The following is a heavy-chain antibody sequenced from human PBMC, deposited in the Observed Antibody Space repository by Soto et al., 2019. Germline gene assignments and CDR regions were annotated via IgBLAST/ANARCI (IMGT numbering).Heavy chain of an antibody. CDR1: GFTFSSYA. J-gene: IGHJ4*02. V-gene: IGHV3-23*01. CDR2: ISGSGGST. D-gene: IGHD2-15*01. CDR3: AKDAVVVVAANFDY. Sequence: GGSLRLSCAASGFTFSSYAMSWVRQAPGKGLEWVSAISGSGGSTYYADSVKGRFTISRDNSKNTLYLQMNSLRAEDTAVYYWAKDAVVVVAANFDYWGQGTLVTSPQ.